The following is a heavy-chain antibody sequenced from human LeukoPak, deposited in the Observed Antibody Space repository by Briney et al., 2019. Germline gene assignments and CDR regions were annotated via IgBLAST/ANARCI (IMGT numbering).Heavy chain of an antibody. D-gene: IGHD1-14*01. J-gene: IGHJ5*02. Sequence: ASVKVSCKAFGYTFTSNYTHWVRQAPGQGLEWMGIINPSGGSTSSAQKFQGRVTMTRDTSTSTVYMELSSLRSEDTAVYYCARDAPDYNWFDPWGQGTLVTVSS. CDR3: ARDAPDYNWFDP. CDR2: INPSGGST. CDR1: GYTFTSNY. V-gene: IGHV1-46*01.